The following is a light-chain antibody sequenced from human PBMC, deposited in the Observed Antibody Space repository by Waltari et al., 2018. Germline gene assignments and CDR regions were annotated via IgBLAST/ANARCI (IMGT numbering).Light chain of an antibody. CDR3: QQYGSSPRYT. CDR2: GAS. V-gene: IGKV3-20*01. Sequence: EIVLTQSPGTLSLSPGERATLSCRASQSVSSRYLAWAQQKPGPAPRLLIFGASSRATVIPDRFSGSGSGTDFTLTISRLEPEDFAVYYCQQYGSSPRYTFGQGTKVEIK. CDR1: QSVSSRY. J-gene: IGKJ2*01.